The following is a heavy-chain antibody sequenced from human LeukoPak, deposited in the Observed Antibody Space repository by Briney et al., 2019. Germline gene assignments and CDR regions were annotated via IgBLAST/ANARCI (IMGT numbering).Heavy chain of an antibody. CDR1: GFTFSNAW. V-gene: IGHV3-15*01. D-gene: IGHD6-13*01. CDR3: TTREWYSSSWSYYYMDV. Sequence: GGSLRLSCAASGFTFSNAWMSWVRQAPGKGLEWVGRIKSKTDGGTTDYAAPVKGRFTISRDDSKNTLYLQMNSLKTEDTAVYYCTTREWYSSSWSYYYMDVWGKGTTVTISS. J-gene: IGHJ6*03. CDR2: IKSKTDGGTT.